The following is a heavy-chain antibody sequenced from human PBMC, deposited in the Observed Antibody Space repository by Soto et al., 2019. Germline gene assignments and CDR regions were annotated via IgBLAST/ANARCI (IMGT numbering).Heavy chain of an antibody. CDR2: ISGSGGST. CDR3: AKARYYDSSGYPGLFDY. D-gene: IGHD3-22*01. CDR1: GFTFSNYA. Sequence: PGGSLRLSCAASGFTFSNYAMSWVRQAPGKGLEWVSTISGSGGSTYYADSVKGRFTISRDNSKNTLYLQMNSLRAEDTAVYYSAKARYYDSSGYPGLFDYWGQGTLVTVSS. J-gene: IGHJ4*02. V-gene: IGHV3-23*01.